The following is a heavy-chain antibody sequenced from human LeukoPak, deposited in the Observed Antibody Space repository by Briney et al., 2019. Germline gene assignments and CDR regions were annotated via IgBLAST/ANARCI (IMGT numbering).Heavy chain of an antibody. CDR3: ARGAGYWVY. CDR2: TYYGGIT. Sequence: SETLSLTCTVSGVSINSDDYYWSWIRQPPGKGLEWIGYTYYGGITYYNPSLKSRVTISVDTSKTQCSLKLSSVTAANTAVYYCARGAGYWVYWGQGTLVSVSS. CDR1: GVSINSDDYY. J-gene: IGHJ4*02. V-gene: IGHV4-30-4*02. D-gene: IGHD2-8*02.